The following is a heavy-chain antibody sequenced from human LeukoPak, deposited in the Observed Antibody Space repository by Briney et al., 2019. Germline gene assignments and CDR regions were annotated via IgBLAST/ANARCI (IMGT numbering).Heavy chain of an antibody. CDR1: GGSISSGGYY. Sequence: PSETLSLTCTVSGGSISSGGYYWCWIRQHPGKGLEWIGYIYYSGSTNYNPSLKSRVTISVDTSKNQFSLKLSSVTAADTAVYYCASSDGYNYDWYFDLWGRGTLVTVSS. CDR3: ASSDGYNYDWYFDL. V-gene: IGHV4-61*08. J-gene: IGHJ2*01. D-gene: IGHD5-24*01. CDR2: IYYSGST.